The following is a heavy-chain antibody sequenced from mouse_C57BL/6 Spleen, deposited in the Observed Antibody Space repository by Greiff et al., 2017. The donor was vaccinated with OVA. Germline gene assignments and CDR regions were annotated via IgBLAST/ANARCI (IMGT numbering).Heavy chain of an antibody. V-gene: IGHV1-36*01. D-gene: IGHD2-4*01. J-gene: IGHJ4*01. CDR3: ARDYDVGDYAMDY. CDR2: VYPYNGGT. CDR1: GFTFTDYY. Sequence: SGPVLVKPGPSVKISCKASGFTFTDYYMHWVKQSHGKSLEWIGLVYPYNGGTSYNQKFKGKATLTVDTSSSTAYMELNSLTSEDSAVYYGARDYDVGDYAMDYGGQGTSVTVSS.